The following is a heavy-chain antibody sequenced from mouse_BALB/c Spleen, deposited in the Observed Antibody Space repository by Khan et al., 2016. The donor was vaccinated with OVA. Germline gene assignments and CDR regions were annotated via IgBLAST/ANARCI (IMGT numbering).Heavy chain of an antibody. V-gene: IGHV1S135*01. CDR1: GYSFSSYY. CDR2: IDPFSGGT. Sequence: EVQLQQSGPELMKPGASVKISCKASGYSFSSYYIHWVMQSHGKSHEWIGYIDPFSGGTTFNQKFKGKATLTVDKSSSTAYIQLRNLTSEDSAVYYCTRQGYVAWFTYWGQGTMVTVYA. CDR3: TRQGYVAWFTY. D-gene: IGHD2-2*01. J-gene: IGHJ3*01.